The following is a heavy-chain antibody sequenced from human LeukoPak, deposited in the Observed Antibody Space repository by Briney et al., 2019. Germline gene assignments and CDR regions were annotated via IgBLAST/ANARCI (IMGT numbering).Heavy chain of an antibody. Sequence: PGGSLRLSCAASGFTFSSYGMHWVRQAPGKGLQWVAFIRYDGSNKYYADSVKGRFTISRDNSKNTLYLQMNSLRAEDTAVYYCAKPLLSSGSMPSYWGQGTLVTVSS. CDR3: AKPLLSSGSMPSY. J-gene: IGHJ4*02. CDR2: IRYDGSNK. CDR1: GFTFSSYG. V-gene: IGHV3-30*02. D-gene: IGHD3-10*01.